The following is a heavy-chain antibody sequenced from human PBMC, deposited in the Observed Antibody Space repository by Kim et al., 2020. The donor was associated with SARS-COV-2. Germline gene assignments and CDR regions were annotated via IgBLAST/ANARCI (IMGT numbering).Heavy chain of an antibody. Sequence: SETLSLTCTVSGDSFISSDHFNSDHFWGWVRQPPGKGLEWIGITHYNGRNYYNPSLRSRVTFGVDTSKSQFSLNLNSMTAADTAVYFCARQKEFNDWLDP. CDR2: THYNGRN. V-gene: IGHV4-39*01. D-gene: IGHD3-10*01. CDR3: ARQKEFNDWLDP. CDR1: GDSFISSDHF. J-gene: IGHJ5*02.